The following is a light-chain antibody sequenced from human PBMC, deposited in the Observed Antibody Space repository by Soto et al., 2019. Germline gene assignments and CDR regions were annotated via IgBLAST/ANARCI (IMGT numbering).Light chain of an antibody. CDR3: QQYNSWPPFT. CDR2: GAS. CDR1: ESVSRN. Sequence: EVVMTQSPATLSVSPGERATLSCRASESVSRNLAWYQQKPGQAPRLLIYGASTIATGIPDRFSGGGSGTEFTLTISSLQSEDFVVYYCQQYNSWPPFTFGQGTRLEI. V-gene: IGKV3-15*01. J-gene: IGKJ5*01.